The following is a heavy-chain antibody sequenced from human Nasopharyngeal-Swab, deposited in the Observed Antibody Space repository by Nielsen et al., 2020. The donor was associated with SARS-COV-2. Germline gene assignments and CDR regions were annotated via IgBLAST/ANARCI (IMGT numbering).Heavy chain of an antibody. J-gene: IGHJ4*02. Sequence: GVLKISCAASGFTFSGYWVSWVRQAPGKGLEWVANIKQDGSEKYYVDSVKGRFTISRDNAKNSLYLQMNSLRAEDTAVYYCARGGFWSGYSSYDYWGQGTLVTVSS. CDR2: IKQDGSEK. D-gene: IGHD3-3*01. V-gene: IGHV3-7*04. CDR1: GFTFSGYW. CDR3: ARGGFWSGYSSYDY.